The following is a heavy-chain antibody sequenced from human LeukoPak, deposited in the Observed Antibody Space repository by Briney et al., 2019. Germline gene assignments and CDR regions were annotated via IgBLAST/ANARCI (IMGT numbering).Heavy chain of an antibody. D-gene: IGHD3-3*01. V-gene: IGHV3-53*01. CDR3: ARVADFWSGLWSWFDP. CDR2: IYSGGST. J-gene: IGHJ5*02. CDR1: GFTVSSHY. Sequence: GSLRLSCAASGFTVSSHYMSWVRQAPGKGLEWVSVIYSGGSTYYADSVKGRFTISRDNSKNTLYLQMNSLRAEDTAVYYCARVADFWSGLWSWFDPWGQGTLVTVSS.